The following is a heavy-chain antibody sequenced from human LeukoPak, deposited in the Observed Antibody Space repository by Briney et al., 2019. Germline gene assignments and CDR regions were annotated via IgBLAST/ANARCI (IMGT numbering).Heavy chain of an antibody. J-gene: IGHJ4*02. Sequence: GGSLRLSCAASGSSFSSYGIHWVRQAPGKGLEWVAVISYDGNHKYYADSVKGRFTISRDNSKNTLYLQMNSLRVEDTAVYYCAKDRSSSDSGSSPPGYWGQGTLVTVSS. D-gene: IGHD3-10*01. CDR1: GSSFSSYG. CDR2: ISYDGNHK. CDR3: AKDRSSSDSGSSPPGY. V-gene: IGHV3-30*18.